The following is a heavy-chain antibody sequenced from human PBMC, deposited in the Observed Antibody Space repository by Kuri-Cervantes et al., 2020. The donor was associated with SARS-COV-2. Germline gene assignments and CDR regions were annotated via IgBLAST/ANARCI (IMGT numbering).Heavy chain of an antibody. V-gene: IGHV3-20*04. CDR1: GFTFDDYG. Sequence: ETLSLTCAASGFTFDDYGMSWVRQAPGKGLEWVSGINWNGGSTGYADSVKGRFTISRDNAKNSLYQQMNSLRAEDTALYYCARGWRYYDSSGYYYYFDYWGQGTLVTVSS. CDR2: INWNGGST. CDR3: ARGWRYYDSSGYYYYFDY. D-gene: IGHD3-22*01. J-gene: IGHJ4*02.